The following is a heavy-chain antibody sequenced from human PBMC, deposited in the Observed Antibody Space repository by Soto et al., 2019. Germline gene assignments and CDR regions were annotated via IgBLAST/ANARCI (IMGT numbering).Heavy chain of an antibody. CDR3: ARVEGRSSSPSNYYYYGMDV. J-gene: IGHJ6*02. V-gene: IGHV4-31*03. Sequence: QVQLQESGPGLVKPSQTLSLTCTVSGGSISSGGYYWSWIRQHPGKGLEWIGYIYYSGSTYYNPSLKSRVTISVDTSKNQFSLKLSSVTAADTDVYYCARVEGRSSSPSNYYYYGMDVWGQGTTVTVSS. CDR1: GGSISSGGYY. D-gene: IGHD6-6*01. CDR2: IYYSGST.